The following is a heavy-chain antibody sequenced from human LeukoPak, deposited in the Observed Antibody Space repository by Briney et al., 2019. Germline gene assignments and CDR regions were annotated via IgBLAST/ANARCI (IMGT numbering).Heavy chain of an antibody. CDR3: AKGGKWDVTPFDY. Sequence: GGSLRLSCAASGFTFTNYAMNWVRQAPGKGLEWVSAISGSGGAAYYADSVKGPFTISRDNSKNTLYLQMNSLRAEDTAVYYCAKGGKWDVTPFDYWGQGTLVTVSS. J-gene: IGHJ4*02. V-gene: IGHV3-23*01. CDR2: ISGSGGAA. CDR1: GFTFTNYA. D-gene: IGHD1-26*01.